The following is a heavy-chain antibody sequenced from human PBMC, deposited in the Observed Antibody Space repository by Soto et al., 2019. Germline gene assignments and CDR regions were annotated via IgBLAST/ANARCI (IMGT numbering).Heavy chain of an antibody. CDR1: GGSISSYY. V-gene: IGHV4-59*01. CDR2: IYYSGST. J-gene: IGHJ2*01. D-gene: IGHD3-3*01. CDR3: ARATNLRFLEFDGYWYFDL. Sequence: SETLSLTCTVSGGSISSYYWSWIRQPPGKGLEWIGYIYYSGSTNYNPSLKSRVTISVDTSKNQFSLKLSSVTAADTAVYYCARATNLRFLEFDGYWYFDLWGRGTLVTVSS.